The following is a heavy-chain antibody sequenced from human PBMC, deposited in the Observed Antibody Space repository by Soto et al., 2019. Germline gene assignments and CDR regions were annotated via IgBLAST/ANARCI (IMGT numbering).Heavy chain of an antibody. CDR3: ARESEDLTSNFDY. J-gene: IGHJ4*02. CDR1: GFTFTRYS. Sequence: GGSLRLSCAASGFTFTRYSMNWVRQVPGKGLEWVSSISSTTNYIYYGDSMKGRFTISRDNAKNSLYLEMNSLRAEDTAVYYCARESEDLTSNFDYWGQGTLVTVSS. CDR2: ISSTTNYI. V-gene: IGHV3-21*06.